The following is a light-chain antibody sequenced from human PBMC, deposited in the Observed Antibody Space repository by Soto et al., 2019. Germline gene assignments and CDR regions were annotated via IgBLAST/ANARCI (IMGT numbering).Light chain of an antibody. J-gene: IGKJ1*01. V-gene: IGKV1-8*01. CDR3: QQYYSYPWT. CDR1: QGISSY. CDR2: AAS. Sequence: IQRTQSPSSVSSSHGDRVTITCRASQGISSYLAWYQQKPGKAPKLLIYAASTLQSGVPSRFSGSGSGTDFTLTISCLQSEDFATYYCQQYYSYPWTLGQGTKVDIK.